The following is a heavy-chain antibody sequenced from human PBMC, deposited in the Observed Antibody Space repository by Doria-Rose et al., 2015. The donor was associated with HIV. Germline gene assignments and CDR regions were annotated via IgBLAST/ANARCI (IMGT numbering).Heavy chain of an antibody. Sequence: ESGPVLVKPTETLTLTCTVSGVSLSSPGMGVSWIRQPPGKALEWLANMFSYDGRSYKTSLKSRLTISRGTSKSQVVLTMTDMDPVDTATYYCARIKSSRWYHKYYFDFWGRGTLVIVSA. D-gene: IGHD6-13*01. J-gene: IGHJ4*02. CDR3: ARIKSSRWYHKYYFDF. CDR1: GVSLSSPGMG. CDR2: MFSYDGR. V-gene: IGHV2-26*01.